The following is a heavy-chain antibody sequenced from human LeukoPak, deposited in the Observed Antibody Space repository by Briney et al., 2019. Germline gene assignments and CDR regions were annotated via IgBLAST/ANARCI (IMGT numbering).Heavy chain of an antibody. CDR3: ARDGYGEYFFDY. V-gene: IGHV3-30-3*01. CDR2: ISYDGSNK. D-gene: IGHD4-17*01. Sequence: QPGRSLRLSCAASGFTFSSYAMHWVRQAPGKGLEWVAVISYDGSNKYYADSVKGRFTISRDNSKNTLYLQMNSLRAEDTAVYYCARDGYGEYFFDYWGQGTLVTVSS. CDR1: GFTFSSYA. J-gene: IGHJ4*02.